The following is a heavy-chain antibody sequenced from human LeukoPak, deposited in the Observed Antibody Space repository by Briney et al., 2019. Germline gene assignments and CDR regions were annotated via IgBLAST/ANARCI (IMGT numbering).Heavy chain of an antibody. CDR2: IKSKTDGGTT. J-gene: IGHJ4*02. D-gene: IGHD3-10*01. Sequence: GGSLRLSCAASGFTFINAWMSWVRQAPGKGLEWVGRIKSKTDGGTTDYAATVKGRFTISRDDSKNTLYLQMNSLKTEDTAVYYCTTDHYGSGSYLLDYWGQGTLVTVSS. V-gene: IGHV3-15*01. CDR1: GFTFINAW. CDR3: TTDHYGSGSYLLDY.